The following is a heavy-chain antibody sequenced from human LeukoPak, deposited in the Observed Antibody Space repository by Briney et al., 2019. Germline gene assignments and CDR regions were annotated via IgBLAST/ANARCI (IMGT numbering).Heavy chain of an antibody. CDR3: ARADWDTAMIDY. V-gene: IGHV3-48*04. Sequence: GGSLRLSCAASGFTFSSYGMSWIRQAPGKGLEWVSYISSSGSTIYYADSVKGRFTISRDNAKNSLYLQMNSLRAEDTAVYYCARADWDTAMIDYWGQGTLITVSS. CDR1: GFTFSSYG. J-gene: IGHJ4*02. D-gene: IGHD5-18*01. CDR2: ISSSGSTI.